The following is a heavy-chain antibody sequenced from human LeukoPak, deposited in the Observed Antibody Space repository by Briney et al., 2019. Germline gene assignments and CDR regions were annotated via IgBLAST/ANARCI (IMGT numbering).Heavy chain of an antibody. CDR2: ISSSSSYI. CDR3: ARDFTSGMDV. J-gene: IGHJ6*02. Sequence: GGSLRLSCAASGFTFSSYSMNWVRQAPGKGLEWVSSISSSSSYIYYADSVKSRFTISRDNAKNSLYLQMNSLRAEDTAVYYCARDFTSGMDVWGQGTTVTVSS. V-gene: IGHV3-21*01. CDR1: GFTFSSYS.